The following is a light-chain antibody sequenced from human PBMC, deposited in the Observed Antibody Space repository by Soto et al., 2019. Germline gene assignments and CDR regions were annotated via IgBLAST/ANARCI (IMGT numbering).Light chain of an antibody. V-gene: IGKV3-15*01. J-gene: IGKJ5*01. CDR2: GAS. CDR3: QQYNNWPPIT. Sequence: ERVMRQSPATLSVSPWKRATLSCRASQSVSGTLAWYQQKPGQSPRLLIYGASTRATGIPARFSGSGSGTEFTLTISSLQYEDFAVYYRQQYNNWPPITFGQGTRLEIK. CDR1: QSVSGT.